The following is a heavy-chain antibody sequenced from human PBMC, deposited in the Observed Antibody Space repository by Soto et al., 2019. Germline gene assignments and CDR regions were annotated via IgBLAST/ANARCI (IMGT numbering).Heavy chain of an antibody. CDR1: GGSISSGIYY. CDR2: IYYSGST. J-gene: IGHJ5*02. Sequence: SETLSLTCTVSGGSISSGIYYWTWIRQHPGKGLEWIGYIYYSGSTYYNPSLKSRITMSIDTSKNQFYLNLSSVTAADTAVYYCARDLGSGSYYNWFDPWGQGTLVTASS. CDR3: ARDLGSGSYYNWFDP. D-gene: IGHD3-10*01. V-gene: IGHV4-31*03.